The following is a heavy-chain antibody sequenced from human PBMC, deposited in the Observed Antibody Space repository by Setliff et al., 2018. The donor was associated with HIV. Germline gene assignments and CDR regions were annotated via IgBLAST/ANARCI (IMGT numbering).Heavy chain of an antibody. D-gene: IGHD3-22*01. CDR3: ARDYYDSSGYRGLDAFDI. Sequence: ASVKVSCKASGYTFTSYYMHWVRQAPGQGLEWMGIINPSGGSTSYAQKFQGRVTVTRDTSTSTVYMELSSLRSEDTAVYYCARDYYDSSGYRGLDAFDIWGQGTMVTVSS. V-gene: IGHV1-46*01. CDR1: GYTFTSYY. CDR2: INPSGGST. J-gene: IGHJ3*02.